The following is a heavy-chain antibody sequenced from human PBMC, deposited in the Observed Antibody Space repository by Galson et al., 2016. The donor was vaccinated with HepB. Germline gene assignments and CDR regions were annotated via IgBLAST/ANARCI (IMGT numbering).Heavy chain of an antibody. J-gene: IGHJ2*01. CDR2: IDPTASYT. D-gene: IGHD2-15*01. CDR1: GYSFTSHW. V-gene: IGHV5-10-1*01. Sequence: QSGAEVKKPGESLRISCEGSGYSFTSHWISWVRRLPGKGLEWMGRIDPTASYTSYSPSFQDHVTISADKSVGTAYLQWSSLKASDTTIYFRARLSETRGYFDLWGCGTLVTVSS. CDR3: ARLSETRGYFDL.